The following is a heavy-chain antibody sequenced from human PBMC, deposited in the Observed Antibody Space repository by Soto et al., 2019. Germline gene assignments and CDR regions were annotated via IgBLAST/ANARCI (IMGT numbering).Heavy chain of an antibody. V-gene: IGHV3-21*01. Sequence: GGSLRLSCAASGFTFSSYSMNWVRQAPGKRQEWVSSISSNSCYIYYADSVKGRFTISRDNAKNSLYLQMNSLRAEDTAVYYCARDYRGTAMVPTYYFDYWGQGTLVTVSS. D-gene: IGHD5-18*01. J-gene: IGHJ4*02. CDR3: ARDYRGTAMVPTYYFDY. CDR1: GFTFSSYS. CDR2: ISSNSCYI.